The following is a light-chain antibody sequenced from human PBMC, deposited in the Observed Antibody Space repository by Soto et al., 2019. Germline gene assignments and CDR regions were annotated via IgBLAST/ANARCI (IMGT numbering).Light chain of an antibody. CDR3: QQYSASPST. CDR1: QSVSSSY. V-gene: IGKV3-20*01. CDR2: GAS. Sequence: EIVLTQSPGTLSLSPGESATLSCRASQSVSSSYLVWYQQKPGQALRLLIYGASSRATGIPDRFSGSGSGPDFALTISRLEPEDFAVYYCQQYSASPSTFGQGTKLEIK. J-gene: IGKJ2*01.